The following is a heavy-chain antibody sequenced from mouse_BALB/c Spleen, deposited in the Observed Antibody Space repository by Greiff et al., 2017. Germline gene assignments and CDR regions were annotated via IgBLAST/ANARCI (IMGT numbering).Heavy chain of an antibody. D-gene: IGHD3-1*01. CDR1: GFTFTDYY. CDR2: IRNKANGYTT. Sequence: DVHLVESGGGLVQPGGSLRLSCATSGFTFTDYYMSWVRQPPGKALEWLGFIRNKANGYTTEYSASVKGRFTISRDNSQSILYLQMNTLRAEDSATYYCASVLGLYAMDYWGQGTSVTVSS. J-gene: IGHJ4*01. V-gene: IGHV7-3*02. CDR3: ASVLGLYAMDY.